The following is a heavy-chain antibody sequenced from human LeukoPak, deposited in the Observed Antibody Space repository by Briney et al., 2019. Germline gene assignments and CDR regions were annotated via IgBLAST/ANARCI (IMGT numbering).Heavy chain of an antibody. J-gene: IGHJ6*03. Sequence: TSETLSLTCAVDGGSFIDYYWAWIRQSPGEGREWIGQINYSGSTNYNPSLKSRVTISMDTSKNQFSLKVTSVTAADTALYYCARGLRATLFELDFYLDVWGEGHTVTVSS. D-gene: IGHD3/OR15-3a*01. CDR2: INYSGST. CDR3: ARGLRATLFELDFYLDV. CDR1: GGSFIDYY. V-gene: IGHV4-34*01.